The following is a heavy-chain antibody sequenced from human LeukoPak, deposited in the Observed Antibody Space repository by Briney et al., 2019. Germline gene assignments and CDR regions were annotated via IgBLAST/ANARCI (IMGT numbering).Heavy chain of an antibody. CDR1: GFTFSSYA. J-gene: IGHJ5*02. V-gene: IGHV3-30-3*01. D-gene: IGHD3-3*01. CDR3: ARELRQYYDFWSVYDNWFDP. CDR2: ISYDGSNK. Sequence: GGSLRLSCAASGFTFSSYAMHWVRQAPVKGLEWVAVISYDGSNKYYADSVKGRFTISRDNSKNTLYLQMNSLRAEDTAVYYCARELRQYYDFWSVYDNWFDPWGQGTLVTVSS.